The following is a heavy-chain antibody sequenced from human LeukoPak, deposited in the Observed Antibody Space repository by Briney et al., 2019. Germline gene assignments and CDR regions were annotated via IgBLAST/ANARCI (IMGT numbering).Heavy chain of an antibody. CDR2: INHSGST. D-gene: IGHD2-2*02. CDR1: GGSFSGYY. CDR3: ARTPSILDYYGMDV. V-gene: IGHV4-34*01. Sequence: SETLSLTCAVYGGSFSGYYWSWIRQPPGKGLEWIGEINHSGSTNYNPSLKSRVTISVDTSKNQFSLKLSSVTAADTAVYYCARTPSILDYYGMDVWGQGTTVTVSS. J-gene: IGHJ6*02.